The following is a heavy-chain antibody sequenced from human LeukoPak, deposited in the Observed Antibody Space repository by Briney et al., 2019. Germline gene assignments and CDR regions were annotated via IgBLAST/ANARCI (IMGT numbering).Heavy chain of an antibody. CDR2: ISYDGSNK. CDR1: GFTFSSYA. Sequence: GGSLRLSCAASGFTFSSYAMHWVRQAPGQGLEWVAVISYDGSNKYYADSVKGRFTISRDNSKNTLYLQMNSLRAEDTAVYYCARGLRYYGSGSYYIHDAFDIWGQGTMVTVSS. CDR3: ARGLRYYGSGSYYIHDAFDI. V-gene: IGHV3-30*04. D-gene: IGHD3-10*01. J-gene: IGHJ3*02.